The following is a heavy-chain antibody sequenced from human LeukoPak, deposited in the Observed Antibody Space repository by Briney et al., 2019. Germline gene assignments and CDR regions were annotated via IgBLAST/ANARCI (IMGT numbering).Heavy chain of an antibody. Sequence: GGSLRLSCAASGFTFSGFAIHWVRQSSGKGLEWVGQIDKKDKGYATATAYAASVKGRFTISRDDSINTAYLQMKSLKTEDTALYYCTRDSGTYNWFDPWGQGTLVTVSS. D-gene: IGHD1-26*01. J-gene: IGHJ5*02. CDR3: TRDSGTYNWFDP. CDR2: IDKKDKGYATAT. CDR1: GFTFSGFA. V-gene: IGHV3-73*01.